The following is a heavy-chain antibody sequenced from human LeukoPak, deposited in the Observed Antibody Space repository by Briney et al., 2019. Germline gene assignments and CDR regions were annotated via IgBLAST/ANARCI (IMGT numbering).Heavy chain of an antibody. Sequence: GGSLRLSCAASGFSFSSYAMSWVRQAPGKGLEWVSGVTYSGGSTDYADSVKGRFTISRDNSKNTLYLQMNSLRAEDTAVYYCAKGTYYYGSGSFCIDYWGQGTLVTVSS. CDR2: VTYSGGST. CDR1: GFSFSSYA. CDR3: AKGTYYYGSGSFCIDY. V-gene: IGHV3-23*01. D-gene: IGHD3-10*01. J-gene: IGHJ4*02.